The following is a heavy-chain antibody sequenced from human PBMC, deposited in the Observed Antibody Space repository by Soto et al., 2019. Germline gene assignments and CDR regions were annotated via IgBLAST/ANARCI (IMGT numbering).Heavy chain of an antibody. CDR3: VCNGYYALEY. J-gene: IGHJ4*02. Sequence: QVQLQESGPGLVKPSGTLSLTCAVSGDSMTSSDWWSWVRQAPGKGLEWIGEIHYSGDINYDPSLRRRVTISGDRSKNQFSLNLSSVTAADTAVYFCVCNGYYALEYWGQGTLVIVSP. D-gene: IGHD3-22*01. CDR1: GDSMTSSDW. CDR2: IHYSGDI. V-gene: IGHV4-4*02.